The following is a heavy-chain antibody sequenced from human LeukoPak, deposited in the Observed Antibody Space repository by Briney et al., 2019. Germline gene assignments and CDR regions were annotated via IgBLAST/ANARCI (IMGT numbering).Heavy chain of an antibody. J-gene: IGHJ4*02. CDR3: ARDSKYSVTYCGGDCYSAYFDY. CDR1: GFTFSSYG. V-gene: IGHV3-33*01. CDR2: IWYDGSNK. D-gene: IGHD2-21*02. Sequence: PGGSLRLSCAASGFTFSSYGMHWVRQAPGKGLEWVAVIWYDGSNKYYADSVKGRFTISRDNSKNTLYLQMNSLRAEDTAVYYCARDSKYSVTYCGGDCYSAYFDYWGQGTLVTVSS.